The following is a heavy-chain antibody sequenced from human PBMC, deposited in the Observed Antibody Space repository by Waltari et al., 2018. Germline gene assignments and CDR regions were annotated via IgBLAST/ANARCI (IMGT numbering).Heavy chain of an antibody. J-gene: IGHJ3*02. D-gene: IGHD2-21*01. CDR1: GGPISRYY. V-gene: IGHV4-59*08. CDR3: ARRIGSEAFDI. CDR2: IYYSGNT. Sequence: QVQLQESVPRLVKPSEPLSPTCTVSGGPISRYYWSWIWQPPGKGLEWLGYIYYSGNTNYNPSRKSRVTISVDTSKNQFSLKLSSVTAADTAVYYCARRIGSEAFDIWGQGTMVTVSS.